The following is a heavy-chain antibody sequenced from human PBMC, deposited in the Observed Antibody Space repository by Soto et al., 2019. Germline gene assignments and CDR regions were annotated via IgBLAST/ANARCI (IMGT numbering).Heavy chain of an antibody. CDR3: TRDTVGYYGSRGYYRVSVAADYYYGMDV. Sequence: QVQLVQSGAEVKKPGSSVKVSCKASGGTFSSYAISWVRQAPGQGLEWMGGIIPIFGTANYAQKCQGRVKIPADETTSTVYMELSSLRSEDTAGYYCTRDTVGYYGSRGYYRVSVAADYYYGMDVWGQGTTVTVSS. V-gene: IGHV1-69*01. J-gene: IGHJ6*02. CDR2: IIPIFGTA. D-gene: IGHD3-22*01. CDR1: GGTFSSYA.